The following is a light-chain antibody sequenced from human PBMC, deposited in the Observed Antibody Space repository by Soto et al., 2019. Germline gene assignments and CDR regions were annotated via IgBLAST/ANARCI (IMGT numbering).Light chain of an antibody. J-gene: IGLJ3*02. CDR2: DVT. CDR1: SSDVGGYNY. CDR3: SSYAGSNNLV. V-gene: IGLV2-8*01. Sequence: QSALTQPPSASGSPGQSVTISCTGTSSDVGGYNYVSWHQQHPGKAPKLMIYDVTKRPSGVPDRFSGSKSGNTASLTVSGLQAEDEADYYCSSYAGSNNLVFGGGTQLTVL.